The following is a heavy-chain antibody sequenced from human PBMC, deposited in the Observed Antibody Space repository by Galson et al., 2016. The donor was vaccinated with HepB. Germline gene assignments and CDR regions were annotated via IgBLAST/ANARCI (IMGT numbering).Heavy chain of an antibody. V-gene: IGHV5-10-1*01. CDR2: IDPSDSQT. D-gene: IGHD6-6*01. J-gene: IGHJ4*02. CDR1: GYSFTTYW. CDR3: ARHYSSSERFDFDY. Sequence: QSGAEVKKPGESLRISCHGSGYSFTTYWISWVRQMPGKGLEWMGRIDPSDSQTNYSPSFQGHVTISGDKSTRTAYLQWSSLKVSDTASYYCARHYSSSERFDFDYWVQGTLITVSS.